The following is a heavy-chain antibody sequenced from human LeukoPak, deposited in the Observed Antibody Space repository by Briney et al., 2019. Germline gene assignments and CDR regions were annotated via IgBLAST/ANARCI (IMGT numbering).Heavy chain of an antibody. V-gene: IGHV6-1*01. Sequence: SQTLSLTCAISGDXISSNSAAWNWIRQSPSRGLEWLGRTYYRSKWYNDYAVSVKSRITINPDTSKNQHSLQLDSVTPEDTAVYYCARIGGGGRSFDYWGQGTLVTVSS. CDR3: ARIGGGGRSFDY. D-gene: IGHD3-16*01. CDR1: GDXISSNSAA. CDR2: TYYRSKWYN. J-gene: IGHJ4*02.